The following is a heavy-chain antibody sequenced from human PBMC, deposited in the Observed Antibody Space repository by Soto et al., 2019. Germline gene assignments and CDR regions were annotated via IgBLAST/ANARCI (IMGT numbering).Heavy chain of an antibody. V-gene: IGHV3-11*01. CDR1: GFTFSDFY. CDR3: VRPWLVLRDAFDI. CDR2: ISPSGSTL. J-gene: IGHJ3*02. Sequence: QVQLVESGGTLIKPGGSLRLSCAASGFTFSDFYMTWIRQAPGKGLEWVSNISPSGSTLDYPDSVKGRFTISRDNAKNSLSLEMISLRAEDTAVYYCVRPWLVLRDAFDIWGQGTVVNVSS. D-gene: IGHD6-19*01.